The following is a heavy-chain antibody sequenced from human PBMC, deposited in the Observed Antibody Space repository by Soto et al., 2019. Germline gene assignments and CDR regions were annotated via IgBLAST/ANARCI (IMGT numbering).Heavy chain of an antibody. J-gene: IGHJ4*02. CDR1: GWSFSGYY. CDR2: INHGGST. D-gene: IGHD2-8*02. V-gene: IGHV4-34*01. Sequence: VPVQQWGAGLFEPSGTLFLPCGGYGWSFSGYYLSWIRQPPGTGLEWIGEINHGGSTNYHPSLKSRVTISVDTSKNQFSLKLTSVTAADTAVYYCARDKITGLFDYWGQGTLVTVSS. CDR3: ARDKITGLFDY.